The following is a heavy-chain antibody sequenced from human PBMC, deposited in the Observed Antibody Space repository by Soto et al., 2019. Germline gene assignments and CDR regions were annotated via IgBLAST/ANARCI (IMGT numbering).Heavy chain of an antibody. V-gene: IGHV3-30*18. Sequence: QVQLVESGGGVVQPGRSLRLSCAASGFTFSSYGMHWVRQAPGKGLEWVAVISYDGSNKYYADSVKGRFTISRDNSKNTLYLQMNSLRAEDTAVYYCAKHPSIAARHYYYHGMDVWGQGTTVTVSS. CDR1: GFTFSSYG. CDR2: ISYDGSNK. D-gene: IGHD6-6*01. J-gene: IGHJ6*02. CDR3: AKHPSIAARHYYYHGMDV.